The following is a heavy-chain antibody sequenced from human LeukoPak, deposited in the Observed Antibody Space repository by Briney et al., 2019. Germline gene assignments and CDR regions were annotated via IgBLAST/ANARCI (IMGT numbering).Heavy chain of an antibody. D-gene: IGHD2-15*01. Sequence: GGSLRLSCAASGFTFSSYWMHWVRQAPGKGLVWVSRINSDGSSTSYADSVKGRFTISRDNSKNTLYLQMKSLRAEDTAVYHCAKEAGYCSGATCYTFDYWGQGTLVTVSS. V-gene: IGHV3-74*01. CDR3: AKEAGYCSGATCYTFDY. CDR1: GFTFSSYW. CDR2: INSDGSST. J-gene: IGHJ4*02.